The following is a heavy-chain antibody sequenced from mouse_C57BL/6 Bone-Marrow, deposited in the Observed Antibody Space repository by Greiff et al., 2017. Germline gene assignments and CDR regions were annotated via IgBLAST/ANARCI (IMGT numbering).Heavy chain of an antibody. CDR2: IYPRRGNT. V-gene: IGHV1-81*01. CDR3: ARSGNYGPFAY. J-gene: IGHJ3*01. Sequence: VQLQESGAELARPGASVKLSCKASGYTFTSYGISWVKQRTGQGLEWIGEIYPRRGNTYYNEKFKGKATLTADKSSSTAYMELRSLTSEDSAVYFCARSGNYGPFAYWGQGTLVTVSA. CDR1: GYTFTSYG. D-gene: IGHD1-1*01.